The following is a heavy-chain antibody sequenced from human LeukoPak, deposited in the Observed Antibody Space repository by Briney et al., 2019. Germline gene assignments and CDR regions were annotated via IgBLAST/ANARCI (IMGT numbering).Heavy chain of an antibody. D-gene: IGHD3-16*02. CDR1: GFTVSSNY. CDR3: AREPVYDYVWGSYRDY. CDR2: IYSGGST. V-gene: IGHV3-53*01. Sequence: GGSLTLSCAASGFTVSSNYMSWVRQAPGKGLEWVSVIYSGGSTYYADSVKGRFTISRDNSKNTLYLQMNSLRAEDTAVYYCAREPVYDYVWGSYRDYWGQGTLVTVSS. J-gene: IGHJ4*02.